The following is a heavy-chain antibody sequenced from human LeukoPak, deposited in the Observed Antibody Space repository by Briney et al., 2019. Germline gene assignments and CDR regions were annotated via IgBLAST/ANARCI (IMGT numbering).Heavy chain of an antibody. CDR3: ARDLVNRDALDI. V-gene: IGHV4-59*01. D-gene: IGHD3-9*01. J-gene: IGHJ3*02. Sequence: SETLSLTCTVSGGSISSYYWSWIRQPPGKGLEWIGYIYYSGSTNYNPSLKSRVTISLDTSKNQFSLKLNSVTAADTAVYYCARDLVNRDALDIWGQGTMVTVSS. CDR1: GGSISSYY. CDR2: IYYSGST.